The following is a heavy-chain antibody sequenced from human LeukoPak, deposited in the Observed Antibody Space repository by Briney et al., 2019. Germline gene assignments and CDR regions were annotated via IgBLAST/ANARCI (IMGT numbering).Heavy chain of an antibody. Sequence: SETLSLTCAVYGGSFSGYYWSWIRQPPGKGLEWIGEINHSGSTNYNPSLKSRVTISVDTSKNQFSLKLSAVTAADTAVYYCARPGYSGYDFDYWGQGTLVTVSS. J-gene: IGHJ4*02. CDR3: ARPGYSGYDFDY. V-gene: IGHV4-34*01. CDR2: INHSGST. D-gene: IGHD5-12*01. CDR1: GGSFSGYY.